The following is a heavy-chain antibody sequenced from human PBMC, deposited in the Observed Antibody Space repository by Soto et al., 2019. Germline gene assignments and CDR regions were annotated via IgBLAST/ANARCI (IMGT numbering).Heavy chain of an antibody. V-gene: IGHV4-59*02. Sequence: QVQLQESGPGLVKPSETLSLTCTVSGGSVISYYWSCIRQPPRMGLEWIGYIDDTGSTNTNPSLTTRVTISVDTSNNQVSQKLGSVTAADTAVYYCESVWGGAFDLWGQGTMVTISS. D-gene: IGHD3-16*01. CDR1: GGSVISYY. J-gene: IGHJ3*01. CDR2: IDDTGST. CDR3: ESVWGGAFDL.